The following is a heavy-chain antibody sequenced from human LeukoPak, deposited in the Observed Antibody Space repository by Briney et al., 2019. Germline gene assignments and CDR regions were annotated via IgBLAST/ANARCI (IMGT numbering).Heavy chain of an antibody. D-gene: IGHD3-3*02. Sequence: PGGSLRLSCEGSAFIFSGHWMNWVRQTPGKGLEWVASIKEDGSERQYVDSVKGRFSISRDNTKGSLFLQLNSLRAEDTAVYYCARGIRGGRIPLYWFDPWGQGTLVTVSS. J-gene: IGHJ5*02. CDR1: AFIFSGHW. CDR3: ARGIRGGRIPLYWFDP. CDR2: IKEDGSER. V-gene: IGHV3-7*03.